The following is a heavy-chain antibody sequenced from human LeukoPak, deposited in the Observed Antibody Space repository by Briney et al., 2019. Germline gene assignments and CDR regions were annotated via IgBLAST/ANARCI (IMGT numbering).Heavy chain of an antibody. D-gene: IGHD3-10*01. V-gene: IGHV3-33*07. CDR1: GFTFSSYG. CDR2: IWYDGSNK. J-gene: IGHJ4*02. Sequence: GTSLRLSCVASGFTFSSYGMSWVRQAPGKGLEWVAVIWYDGSNKNYADSVKGRFTISRDSSKKTLFLQMNSLRAEDTAVYYCARDKMFYYGSGSYPLDYWGQGTLVTVSS. CDR3: ARDKMFYYGSGSYPLDY.